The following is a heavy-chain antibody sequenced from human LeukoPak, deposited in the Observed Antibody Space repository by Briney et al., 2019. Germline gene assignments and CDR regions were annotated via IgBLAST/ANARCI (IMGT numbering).Heavy chain of an antibody. J-gene: IGHJ4*02. CDR2: ISYDGSNK. CDR1: GFTFSSYA. V-gene: IGHV3-30*14. D-gene: IGHD3-9*01. CDR3: ARAIRYFDWLLSHYFDY. Sequence: PGGALRLSCAASGFTFSSYAMHCGRQAPGKGLEWGAVISYDGSNKYYADSVKGRFTISRDNSKNTLYLQMNSLRAEDTAVYYCARAIRYFDWLLSHYFDYWGQGTLVTVSS.